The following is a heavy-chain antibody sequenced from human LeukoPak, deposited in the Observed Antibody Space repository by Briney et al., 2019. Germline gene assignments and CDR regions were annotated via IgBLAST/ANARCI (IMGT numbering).Heavy chain of an antibody. Sequence: SETLSLTCTVSGGPISSGGYYWSWIRQHPGKGLEWIGYIYYSGSTYYNPSLKSRVTISVDTSKNQFSLKLSSVTAADTAVYYCARSKWELLGDYYGMDVWGQGTTVTVPS. CDR2: IYYSGST. CDR1: GGPISSGGYY. V-gene: IGHV4-31*03. CDR3: ARSKWELLGDYYGMDV. D-gene: IGHD1-26*01. J-gene: IGHJ6*02.